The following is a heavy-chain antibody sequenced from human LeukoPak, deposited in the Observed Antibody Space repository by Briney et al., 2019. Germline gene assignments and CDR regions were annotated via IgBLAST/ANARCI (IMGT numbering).Heavy chain of an antibody. CDR3: VKGPYSSSWYGPLYGMDV. J-gene: IGHJ6*04. D-gene: IGHD6-13*01. V-gene: IGHV1-69*06. CDR2: IIPIFGTA. Sequence: SVKVSCKAPGGTFSSYAISWVRQAPGQGLEWMGGIIPIFGTANYAQKFQGRVTITADKSTSTAYMELSSLRSEDTAVYYCVKGPYSSSWYGPLYGMDVWGKGTTVTVSS. CDR1: GGTFSSYA.